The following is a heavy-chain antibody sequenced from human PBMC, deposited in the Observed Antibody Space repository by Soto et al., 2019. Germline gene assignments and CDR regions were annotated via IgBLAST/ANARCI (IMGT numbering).Heavy chain of an antibody. CDR2: IYSGGST. CDR1: GFTVSSNY. D-gene: IGHD2-15*01. V-gene: IGHV3-66*01. Sequence: GGSLRLSCAASGFTVSSNYMSWVRQAPGKGLEWVSVIYSGGSTYYADSVKGRFTISRDNSKNTLYLQMNSLRAEDTAVYYCARYIVVVVAATSWFDPWGQGTLVTVSS. J-gene: IGHJ5*02. CDR3: ARYIVVVVAATSWFDP.